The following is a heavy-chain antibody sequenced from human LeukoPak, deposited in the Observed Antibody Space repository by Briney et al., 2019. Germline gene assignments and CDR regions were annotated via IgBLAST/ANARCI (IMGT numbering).Heavy chain of an antibody. V-gene: IGHV4-31*03. CDR3: ARGRMVRGVISRRDNSEIDY. J-gene: IGHJ4*02. D-gene: IGHD3-10*01. CDR1: GGSISSGDYY. CDR2: ISYSGST. Sequence: SETLSLPYTVSGGSISSGDYYWSSIRQHPGKGLEWNESISYSGSTYYNPYLKSRVTISVDTSKNQFSLKLSSVTAADKAVYYCARGRMVRGVISRRDNSEIDYWGQGTLVSVSS.